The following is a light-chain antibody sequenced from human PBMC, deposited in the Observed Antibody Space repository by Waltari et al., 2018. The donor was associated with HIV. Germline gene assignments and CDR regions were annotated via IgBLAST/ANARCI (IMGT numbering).Light chain of an antibody. V-gene: IGLV1-44*01. CDR2: NND. Sequence: QSLLPQPPSASGTPGQRVTIPCSGSYSTIGSNTVNWHQQLPGSAPRALIYNNDQRPSGVPDRFSGSKSGTSASLAISGLQSEDQGDYYCASWDDKLDGWVFGGGTRLTVL. CDR3: ASWDDKLDGWV. J-gene: IGLJ3*02. CDR1: YSTIGSNT.